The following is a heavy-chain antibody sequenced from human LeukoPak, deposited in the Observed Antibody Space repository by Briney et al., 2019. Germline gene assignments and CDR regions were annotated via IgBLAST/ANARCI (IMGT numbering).Heavy chain of an antibody. V-gene: IGHV1-2*02. J-gene: IGHJ4*02. Sequence: ASVKVPCKASGYTFTGYYMHWVRQAPGQGLEWMGWINPNSGGTNYAQKFQGRVTMTRDTSISTAYMELSSLRSEDTAVYYCARAGGYCGRISCPYYFDYWGQGSLVAVSS. CDR2: INPNSGGT. CDR3: ARAGGYCGRISCPYYFDY. CDR1: GYTFTGYY. D-gene: IGHD2-15*01.